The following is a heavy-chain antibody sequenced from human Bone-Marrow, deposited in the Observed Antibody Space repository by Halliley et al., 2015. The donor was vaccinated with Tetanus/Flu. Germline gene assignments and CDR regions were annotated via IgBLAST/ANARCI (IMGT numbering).Heavy chain of an antibody. J-gene: IGHJ4*02. Sequence: DIGAKAAYADSVKGRFTISIDNSKNLQYLQMNNLRAEDTAMYYSASALISRVCVSENCDCFTHWGQGTLVTVSS. D-gene: IGHD2-21*01. V-gene: IGHV3-23*01. CDR3: ASALISRVCVSENCDCFTH. CDR2: DIGAKA.